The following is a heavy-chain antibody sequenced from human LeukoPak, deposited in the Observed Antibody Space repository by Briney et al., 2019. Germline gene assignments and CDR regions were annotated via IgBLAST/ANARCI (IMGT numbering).Heavy chain of an antibody. V-gene: IGHV4-59*01. D-gene: IGHD3-16*01. CDR3: ARDGVLGGLFVWDY. CDR2: IYYSGST. J-gene: IGHJ4*02. Sequence: SETLSLTCTASRGSISNSYWSWIRQPPGKGLEWIGYIYYSGSTNYNPSLKSRVTISVDTSKNQFSLKLSSVTAADTAVYYCARDGVLGGLFVWDYWGQGTLVTVSS. CDR1: RGSISNSY.